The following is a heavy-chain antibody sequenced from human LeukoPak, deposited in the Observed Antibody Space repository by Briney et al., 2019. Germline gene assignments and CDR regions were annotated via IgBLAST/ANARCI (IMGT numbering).Heavy chain of an antibody. V-gene: IGHV4-38-2*01. CDR1: GYSISSGYY. CDR2: IYHSGST. J-gene: IGHJ5*02. CDR3: AGLQLRYDFWSGCYRDNWFDP. D-gene: IGHD3-3*01. Sequence: PSETLSLTCAVSGYSISSGYYWGWIPQPPGKGLEWIGSIYHSGSTYYNPSLKSRVPISVDTSKIQFSLKLSSVTAADTAVYYCAGLQLRYDFWSGCYRDNWFDPWGQGTLVTVSS.